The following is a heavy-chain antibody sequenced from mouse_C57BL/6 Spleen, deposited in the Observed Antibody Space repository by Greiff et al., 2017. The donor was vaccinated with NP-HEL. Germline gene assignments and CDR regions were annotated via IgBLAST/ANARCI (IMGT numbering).Heavy chain of an antibody. Sequence: QVQLKQSGPELVKPGASVKISCKASGYTFTDYYINWVKQRPGQGLEWIGWIFPGSGSTYYNEKFKGKATLTVDKSSSTAYMLLSSLTSEDSAVYFCARGHYGSGGRYWYFDVWGTGTTVTVSS. V-gene: IGHV1-75*01. D-gene: IGHD1-1*01. CDR1: GYTFTDYY. CDR2: IFPGSGST. CDR3: ARGHYGSGGRYWYFDV. J-gene: IGHJ1*03.